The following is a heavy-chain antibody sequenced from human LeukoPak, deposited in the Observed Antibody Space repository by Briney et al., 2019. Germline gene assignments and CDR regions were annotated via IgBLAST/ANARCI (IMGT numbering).Heavy chain of an antibody. V-gene: IGHV3-23*01. D-gene: IGHD3-22*01. CDR3: AKRQGGYGFDY. CDR2: ISGSGDTT. Sequence: PGGSLRLSCAASGFTFSNYAMSWVRQAPGKGLEWVSGISGSGDTTYQADSVKGRFTISGDNSKNTLYLQMNSLRAEDTAVYYCAKRQGGYGFDYWGQGTRVTVSS. CDR1: GFTFSNYA. J-gene: IGHJ4*02.